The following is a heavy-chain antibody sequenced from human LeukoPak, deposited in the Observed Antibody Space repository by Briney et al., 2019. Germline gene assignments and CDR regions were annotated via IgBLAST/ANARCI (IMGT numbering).Heavy chain of an antibody. CDR1: GGSMSSYY. D-gene: IGHD6-13*01. V-gene: IGHV4-59*01. CDR2: IYYSGST. J-gene: IGHJ6*03. Sequence: PSETLSLPCSVSGGSMSSYYWSWLRQPPGKGLEWLGYIYYSGSTNYNPSLKSRVTISVDTSKNQFSLKLSSMAAADTAVYYCARDHSSPGYYYMDVWGKGTTVTVSS. CDR3: ARDHSSPGYYYMDV.